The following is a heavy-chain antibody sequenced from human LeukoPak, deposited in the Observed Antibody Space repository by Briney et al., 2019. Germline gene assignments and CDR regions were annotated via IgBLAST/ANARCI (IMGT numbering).Heavy chain of an antibody. D-gene: IGHD6-19*01. CDR2: IKKDASEK. V-gene: IGHV3-7*01. CDR3: ARAGGGSSGWSYFDY. CDR1: GFTFSRYW. Sequence: LRLSCAASGFTFSRYWMSWVRQAPGKGLEGVANIKKDASEKYFVESVKGRISISRDNAEKSLYLQMNSLRAEDTAVYYCARAGGGSSGWSYFDYWGQGTLVTVSS. J-gene: IGHJ4*02.